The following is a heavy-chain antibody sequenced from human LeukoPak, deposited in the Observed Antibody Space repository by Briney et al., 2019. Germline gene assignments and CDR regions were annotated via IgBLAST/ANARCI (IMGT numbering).Heavy chain of an antibody. CDR1: GFTFSSCA. D-gene: IGHD6-19*01. Sequence: GGSLRLSCAASGFTFSSCAMSWVRQAPGKGLEWVSAISSGGDKAYNADPVKGRFTISRDNSKNTLYLQMNSLRVEDTAVYSCARGISISGWYFFDYWGQGTLVTVSS. J-gene: IGHJ4*02. CDR3: ARGISISGWYFFDY. V-gene: IGHV3-23*01. CDR2: ISSGGDKA.